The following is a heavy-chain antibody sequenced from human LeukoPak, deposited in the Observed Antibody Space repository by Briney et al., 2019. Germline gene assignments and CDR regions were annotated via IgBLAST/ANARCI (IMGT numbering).Heavy chain of an antibody. V-gene: IGHV3-21*01. D-gene: IGHD2-15*01. CDR1: GSTFSSYS. J-gene: IGHJ3*02. Sequence: GGSLRLSCAASGSTFSSYSMNWVRQAPGKGLEWVSFISTSSSYIYYADSVKGRFTISRDNAKNSLYLQMNSLSAEDTAVYYCARGYCSGGSCYSGDAFDIWGQGTMVTVSS. CDR3: ARGYCSGGSCYSGDAFDI. CDR2: ISTSSSYI.